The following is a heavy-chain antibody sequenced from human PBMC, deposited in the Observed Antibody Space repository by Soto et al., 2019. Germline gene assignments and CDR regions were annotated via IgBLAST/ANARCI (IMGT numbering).Heavy chain of an antibody. J-gene: IGHJ5*02. CDR2: FYHSGIT. Sequence: QVQLRESGPRLVKPSGTLSLTCAVSGGSISSSYWWTWVRQAPGKGLQWIGEFYHSGITNDNPSLRSRVSMSVDKSNNDFSLSLTSVTAADTAVYYCATLPPRSVVVFPEMHTWGQGILVTVSS. V-gene: IGHV4-4*02. CDR1: GGSISSSYW. CDR3: ATLPPRSVVVFPEMHT. D-gene: IGHD2-21*01.